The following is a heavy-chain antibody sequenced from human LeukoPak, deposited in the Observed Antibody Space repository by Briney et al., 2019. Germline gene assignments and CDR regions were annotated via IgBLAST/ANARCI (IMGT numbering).Heavy chain of an antibody. D-gene: IGHD3-16*02. Sequence: GASVKLSCNSSGYTFTVYYMHWVRRAPGQGLEWMGWINPNSGGTNYAQKFQDRVTMTRDTSISTAYMELSRLRSEDTAVYYCARAYVWGSYRPLFDYWGQGTLVTVSS. J-gene: IGHJ4*02. CDR1: GYTFTVYY. V-gene: IGHV1-2*02. CDR3: ARAYVWGSYRPLFDY. CDR2: INPNSGGT.